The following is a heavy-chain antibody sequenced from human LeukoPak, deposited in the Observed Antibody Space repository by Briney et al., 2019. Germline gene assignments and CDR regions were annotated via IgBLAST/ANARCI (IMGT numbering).Heavy chain of an antibody. Sequence: PSETLSLTCTVSGGSISGYYWGWIRQPPGKGLEWIGSMHHSGNTQYNPSLQSRVTISIDTSKNQFSLKLSSVTAADTAVYYCARDTYDTSPSHAYDIWGQGTMVTVSS. V-gene: IGHV4-38-2*02. CDR1: GGSISGYY. D-gene: IGHD3-22*01. CDR3: ARDTYDTSPSHAYDI. CDR2: MHHSGNT. J-gene: IGHJ3*02.